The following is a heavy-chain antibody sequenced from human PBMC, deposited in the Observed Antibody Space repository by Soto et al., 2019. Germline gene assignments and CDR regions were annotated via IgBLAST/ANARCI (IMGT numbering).Heavy chain of an antibody. CDR2: ISSSSSTI. Sequence: EVQLVESGGGLVQPGGSLRLSCAASGFTFSSYSMNWVRQAPGKGLEWVSYISSSSSTIYYADSVKGRFTISRDNAMNSLYLQMNSLRAEDTAVYYCARDGGYSYGPFDYWGQGTLVTVSS. D-gene: IGHD5-18*01. J-gene: IGHJ4*02. V-gene: IGHV3-48*01. CDR1: GFTFSSYS. CDR3: ARDGGYSYGPFDY.